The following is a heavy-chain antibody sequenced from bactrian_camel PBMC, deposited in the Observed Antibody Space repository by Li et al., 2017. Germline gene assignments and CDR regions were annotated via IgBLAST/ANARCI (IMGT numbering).Heavy chain of an antibody. Sequence: VQLVESGGGSVQVGGSLRLSCAASGFTYSYSAYYLGWFRQVPGKEREGVATINSDSVSDGRTTYADSVKGRFTISHDDAKNILYLDMNNLQPEDTAMYYCAIGLHLEVMGSWADADFEYWGQGTQVTVS. D-gene: IGHD3*01. CDR2: INSDSVSDGRT. CDR1: GFTYSYSAYY. V-gene: IGHV3S40*01. CDR3: AIGLHLEVMGSWADADFEY. J-gene: IGHJ6*01.